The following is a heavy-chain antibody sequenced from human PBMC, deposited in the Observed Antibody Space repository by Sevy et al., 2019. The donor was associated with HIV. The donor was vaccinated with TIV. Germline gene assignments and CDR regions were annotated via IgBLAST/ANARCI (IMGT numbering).Heavy chain of an antibody. J-gene: IGHJ4*02. Sequence: GGSLRLSCTASGFPFGSYEMNWVRQAPGKGLEWVSYISNSGSTKYYSDSVRGRFTITKDNAKNSLYLQMNSLRAEDTAVYYCARDLPPSATTGAHFDYWGRGTLVTVSS. D-gene: IGHD1-26*01. CDR1: GFPFGSYE. V-gene: IGHV3-48*03. CDR3: ARDLPPSATTGAHFDY. CDR2: ISNSGSTK.